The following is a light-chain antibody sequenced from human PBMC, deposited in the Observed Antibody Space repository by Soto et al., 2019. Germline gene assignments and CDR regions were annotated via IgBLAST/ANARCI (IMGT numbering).Light chain of an antibody. CDR3: SSYTSSGTYV. J-gene: IGLJ1*01. CDR1: GSDVGTYNR. CDR2: DVS. V-gene: IGLV2-18*02. Sequence: QSALTQPPSVSGSPGQSVAISCTGTGSDVGTYNRVSWYQQPPGTAPKLMIYDVSDRPSGVPDRFSGSKSGNTASLTISGLQAEDEADYYCSSYTSSGTYVFGTGTKLTVL.